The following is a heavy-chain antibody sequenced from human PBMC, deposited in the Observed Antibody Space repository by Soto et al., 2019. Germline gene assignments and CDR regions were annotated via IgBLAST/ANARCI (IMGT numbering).Heavy chain of an antibody. CDR1: GGSINRGGYY. J-gene: IGHJ3*01. CDR2: IYYNGNP. CDR3: AREAPAASDAFDV. V-gene: IGHV4-31*03. D-gene: IGHD2-2*01. Sequence: QVQLQESGPGLVKPSQTLSLTCSVSGGSINRGGYYWSWIRQHPGKGLEWIGYIYYNGNPYYNPSLKSGVDISIDTSRNQFSLKLTSVTAADTAVYYCAREAPAASDAFDVWGQGTMVTVSS.